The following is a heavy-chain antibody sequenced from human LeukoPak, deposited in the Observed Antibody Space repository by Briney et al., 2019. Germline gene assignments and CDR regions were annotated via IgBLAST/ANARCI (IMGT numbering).Heavy chain of an antibody. D-gene: IGHD3-10*01. J-gene: IGHJ5*02. CDR1: GGTFSSYA. V-gene: IGHV1-69*05. CDR2: IIPIFGTA. CDR3: AREPPYYGSGSYSPGDNWFDP. Sequence: SVKVSCKASGGTFSSYAISWVRQAPGQGLEWMGGIIPIFGTANYAQKFQGRVTITTDESMSTAYMELSSLRSEDTAVYYCAREPPYYGSGSYSPGDNWFDPWGQGTLVTVSS.